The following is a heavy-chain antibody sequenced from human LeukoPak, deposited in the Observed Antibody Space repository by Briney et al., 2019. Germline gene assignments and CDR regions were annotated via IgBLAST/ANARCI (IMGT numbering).Heavy chain of an antibody. Sequence: ASVKVSCKASGYTFTGYYMHWVRQAPGQGLEWMGRINPNSGGTNYAQKFQGRVTMTRDTSISTAYMELSRLRSDDTAVYYCARGLGTAMVNFDYWGQGTLVTVFS. J-gene: IGHJ4*02. CDR2: INPNSGGT. D-gene: IGHD5-18*01. CDR1: GYTFTGYY. CDR3: ARGLGTAMVNFDY. V-gene: IGHV1-2*06.